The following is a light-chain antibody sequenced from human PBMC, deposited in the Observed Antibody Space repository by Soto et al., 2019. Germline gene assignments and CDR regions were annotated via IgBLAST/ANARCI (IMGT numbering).Light chain of an antibody. Sequence: QSALTQPASVSGSPGQSITFSCTGTNSDVGGYNYVSWYQHRPGKAPKLMIYAVSNWPSGVSDRFSGSKSGNTASLTISGLQAEDEADYYCSSYTSSSTLIFGGGTKLTVL. J-gene: IGLJ2*01. CDR3: SSYTSSSTLI. CDR1: NSDVGGYNY. CDR2: AVS. V-gene: IGLV2-14*03.